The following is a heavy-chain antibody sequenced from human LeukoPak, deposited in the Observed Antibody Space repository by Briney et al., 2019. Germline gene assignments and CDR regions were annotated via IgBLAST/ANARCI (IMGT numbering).Heavy chain of an antibody. Sequence: GGSLRLSCAASGFTFSSYWMSWVRQAPGKGLEWVANIKQDGSEKYYADSVKGRFTISRDNSKNTLYLQMNSLRAEDTAVYYCAHSVGYCSSTSCHKGAFDIWGQGTMVTVSS. V-gene: IGHV3-7*01. CDR3: AHSVGYCSSTSCHKGAFDI. CDR2: IKQDGSEK. D-gene: IGHD2-2*01. J-gene: IGHJ3*02. CDR1: GFTFSSYW.